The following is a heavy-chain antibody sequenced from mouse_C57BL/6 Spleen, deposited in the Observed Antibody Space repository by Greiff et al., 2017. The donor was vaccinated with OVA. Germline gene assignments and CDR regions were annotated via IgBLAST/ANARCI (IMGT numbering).Heavy chain of an antibody. CDR3: ARYTMVKHYFDY. CDR2: INPSSGYT. V-gene: IGHV1-7*01. J-gene: IGHJ2*01. Sequence: QVQLQQSGAELAKPGASVLLSCKASGYTFTSYWMHWVKQRPGRGLEWIGYINPSSGYTKYNQKFKDKATLTAEKSSNPSYMQLSSLTYEDSAVYYCARYTMVKHYFDYWGQGTTLTVSS. D-gene: IGHD2-2*01. CDR1: GYTFTSYW.